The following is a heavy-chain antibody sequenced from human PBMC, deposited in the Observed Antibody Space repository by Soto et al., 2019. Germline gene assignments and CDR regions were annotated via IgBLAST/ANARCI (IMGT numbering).Heavy chain of an antibody. Sequence: QVQLVQSGAEVKKPGSSVKVSCKASGGTFSNYVVNWVRQAPGQGLEWMGRIIPISGAANYAQKFQGRVTITADKSTSTSYMELSSLKSEDTAVYFCARDWPDTYCGGDCPLGYYYHGMDVWGQGTAVTVSS. V-gene: IGHV1-69*06. J-gene: IGHJ6*02. D-gene: IGHD2-21*02. CDR2: IIPISGAA. CDR3: ARDWPDTYCGGDCPLGYYYHGMDV. CDR1: GGTFSNYV.